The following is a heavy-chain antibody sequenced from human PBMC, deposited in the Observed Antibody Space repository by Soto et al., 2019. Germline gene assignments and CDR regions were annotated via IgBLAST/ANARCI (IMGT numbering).Heavy chain of an antibody. CDR1: GFTFNTYA. CDR2: ISSDSSTI. D-gene: IGHD6-13*01. CDR3: AREGSWNYFNF. V-gene: IGHV3-48*02. Sequence: GSLRLSCAASGFTFNTYAMNWVRQAPGKGLEWVSYISSDSSTIYYADSVKGRFTISRDNAKKSLYLQVSSLRDEDTAVYYCAREGSWNYFNFWGQGTLVTVSS. J-gene: IGHJ4*02.